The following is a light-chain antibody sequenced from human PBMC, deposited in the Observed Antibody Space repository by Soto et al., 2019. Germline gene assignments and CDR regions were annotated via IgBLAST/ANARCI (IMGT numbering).Light chain of an antibody. J-gene: IGKJ2*01. CDR3: QQGYSTPYT. CDR2: AAS. Sequence: DIQMTQSPSSLSASVGDRVTITCRASQSISNYLYWYQQKPGQAPKLLIYAASNLQSGVPSRFSGSGSGTDFTLAINNLQPEDFATYYCQQGYSTPYTFGQGTKLQIK. CDR1: QSISNY. V-gene: IGKV1-39*01.